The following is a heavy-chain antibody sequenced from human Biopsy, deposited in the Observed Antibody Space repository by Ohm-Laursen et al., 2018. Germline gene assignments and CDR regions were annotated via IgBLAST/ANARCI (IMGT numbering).Heavy chain of an antibody. CDR3: VKQWGGYNFDS. D-gene: IGHD1-14*01. Sequence: SLRLSCSASGFTFATYGMNWVRQAPGKGLEWVAHIDVSDYNTYYADSVRGRFTISRDNSKQMVHLEINSLTADDTAVYYCVKQWGGYNFDSWGQGTLVTVSS. CDR1: GFTFATYG. J-gene: IGHJ5*01. V-gene: IGHV3-23*01. CDR2: IDVSDYNT.